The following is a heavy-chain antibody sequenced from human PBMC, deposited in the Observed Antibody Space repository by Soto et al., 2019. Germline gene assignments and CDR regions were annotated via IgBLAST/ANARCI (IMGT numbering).Heavy chain of an antibody. Sequence: ASVKVSCKASGYTFTDYYMHWVRQAPGQGLEWMGWINPNSGGTNYAQKFQGRVTMTRDTSISTAYMELSRLRSDDTAVYYCARGHSTYHYSMDVWGQGTTVTVSS. D-gene: IGHD2-2*01. J-gene: IGHJ6*02. CDR2: INPNSGGT. CDR3: ARGHSTYHYSMDV. CDR1: GYTFTDYY. V-gene: IGHV1-2*02.